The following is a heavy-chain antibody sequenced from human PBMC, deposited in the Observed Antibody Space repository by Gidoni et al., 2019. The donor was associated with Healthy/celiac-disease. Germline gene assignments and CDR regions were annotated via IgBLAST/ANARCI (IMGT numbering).Heavy chain of an antibody. V-gene: IGHV3-43*01. J-gene: IGHJ6*02. CDR2: ISWDGGST. CDR3: AKDAGVAGSFGLYGMDV. CDR1: VFTCDDYT. Sequence: EVQLVESGGVVVQPGGSLRLSGAAPVFTCDDYTMHWVRQAPGKGLEWVSLISWDGGSTYYADSVKGRFTISRDNSKNSLYLQMNSLRTEDTALYYCAKDAGVAGSFGLYGMDVWGQGTTVTVSS. D-gene: IGHD6-19*01.